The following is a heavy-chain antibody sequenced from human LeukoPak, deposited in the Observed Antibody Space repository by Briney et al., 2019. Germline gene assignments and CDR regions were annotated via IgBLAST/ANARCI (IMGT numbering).Heavy chain of an antibody. D-gene: IGHD3-22*01. V-gene: IGHV3-7*01. J-gene: IGHJ4*02. CDR1: GFTFXNYW. Sequence: SGFTFXNYWMSWVRQAPGKGLEWVANIKEDGSEKYYVDSVKGRFTISRDNAKKSLYLQMNSLRAEDTAVYYCARDLYRIVVVPHYFDYWGQGTLVTVSS. CDR3: ARDLYRIVVVPHYFDY. CDR2: IKEDGSEK.